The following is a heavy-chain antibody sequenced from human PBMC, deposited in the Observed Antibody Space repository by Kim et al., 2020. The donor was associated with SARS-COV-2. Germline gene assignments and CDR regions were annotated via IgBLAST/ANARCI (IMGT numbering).Heavy chain of an antibody. D-gene: IGHD6-13*01. CDR3: ARGVSVGSSWLYYYYYGMDV. V-gene: IGHV3-33*05. Sequence: GGSLRLSCAASGFTFSSYGMYWVRQAPGKGLEWVAVISYDGSNKYYADSVKGRFTISRDNSKNTLYLQMNSLRAEDTAVYYCARGVSVGSSWLYYYYYGMDVWGQGTTVTVSS. CDR2: ISYDGSNK. J-gene: IGHJ6*02. CDR1: GFTFSSYG.